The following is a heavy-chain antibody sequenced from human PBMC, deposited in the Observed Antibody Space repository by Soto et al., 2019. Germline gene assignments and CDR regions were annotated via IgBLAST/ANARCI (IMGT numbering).Heavy chain of an antibody. CDR3: ASRSAYCGGDCYSGDAFDI. D-gene: IGHD2-21*02. J-gene: IGHJ3*02. CDR2: IIPIFGTA. Sequence: RQXPGQGLEWMGGIIPIFGTANYAQKFQGRVTITADESTSTAYMELSSLRSEDTAVYYCASRSAYCGGDCYSGDAFDIWGQGTMVTVSS. V-gene: IGHV1-69*01.